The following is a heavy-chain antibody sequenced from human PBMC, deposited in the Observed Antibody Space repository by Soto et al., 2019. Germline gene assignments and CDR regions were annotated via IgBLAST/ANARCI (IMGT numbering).Heavy chain of an antibody. D-gene: IGHD6-19*01. CDR1: GYTFTSYG. V-gene: IGHV1-18*01. CDR3: ARSRYSSGWWVSFGDY. CDR2: ISAYNGNT. Sequence: ASVKVSCKASGYTFTSYGISWVRQAPGQGLEWMGWISAYNGNTNYAQKLQGRVTMTTDTSTSTAYMELRSLRSDDTAVYYCARSRYSSGWWVSFGDYWGQGTLVTVSS. J-gene: IGHJ4*02.